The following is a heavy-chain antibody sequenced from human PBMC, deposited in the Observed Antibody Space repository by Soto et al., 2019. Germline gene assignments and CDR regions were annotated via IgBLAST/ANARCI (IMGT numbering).Heavy chain of an antibody. CDR2: MNPNSGNT. Sequence: QVQLVQSGAEVKKPGASVKVSCKASGYTFTSYDINWVRQATGQGLEWMGWMNPNSGNTGKAQKFQGRVTMTRNTSLSTAYMELSSLRCDAAAVYVCAIERSGRGCVDYWGRGTLVTVSS. CDR1: GYTFTSYD. V-gene: IGHV1-8*01. CDR3: AIERSGRGCVDY. D-gene: IGHD1-26*01. J-gene: IGHJ4*02.